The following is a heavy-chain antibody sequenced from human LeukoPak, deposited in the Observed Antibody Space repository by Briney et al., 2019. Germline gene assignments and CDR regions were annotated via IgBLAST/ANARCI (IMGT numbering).Heavy chain of an antibody. V-gene: IGHV3-7*03. Sequence: GGSLRLSCAASGFTFGSYWMSWVRQAPGKGLEWVANIKQDGSEKYYVDSVKGRFTISRDNAKNSLYLQMNSLRAEDTAVYYCARDGEPLLWFGELLGPYFDYWGQGTLVTVSS. J-gene: IGHJ4*02. CDR3: ARDGEPLLWFGELLGPYFDY. CDR1: GFTFGSYW. D-gene: IGHD3-10*01. CDR2: IKQDGSEK.